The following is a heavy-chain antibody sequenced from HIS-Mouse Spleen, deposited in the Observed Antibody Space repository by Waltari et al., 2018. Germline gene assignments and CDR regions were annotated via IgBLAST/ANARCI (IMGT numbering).Heavy chain of an antibody. J-gene: IGHJ2*01. D-gene: IGHD7-27*01. CDR1: GGSFSVYY. V-gene: IGHV4-34*01. Sequence: QVQLQQWGAGLLKPSETLSLTCAVYGGSFSVYYWSWLRQPPGKGLEWIGEINHSGITNYNPSLKSRVTISVDTSKNQFSLKLSSVTAADTAVYYCARVRTGDPSYWYFDLWGRGTLVTVSS. CDR2: INHSGIT. CDR3: ARVRTGDPSYWYFDL.